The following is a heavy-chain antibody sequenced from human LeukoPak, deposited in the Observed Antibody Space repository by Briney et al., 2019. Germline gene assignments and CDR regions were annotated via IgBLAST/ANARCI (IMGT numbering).Heavy chain of an antibody. J-gene: IGHJ4*02. CDR1: GGSIDSSNW. CDR2: VYHSGST. D-gene: IGHD2-21*02. Sequence: SGTLSLTCAVSGGSIDSSNWWSWVRQPPGKGLEWIGEVYHSGSTNYNPSLKSRVTISADKSKNQFSLKLSSMTAADTAIYYCARDGRYCGGDCYLDYWGQGSLVTVSS. V-gene: IGHV4-4*02. CDR3: ARDGRYCGGDCYLDY.